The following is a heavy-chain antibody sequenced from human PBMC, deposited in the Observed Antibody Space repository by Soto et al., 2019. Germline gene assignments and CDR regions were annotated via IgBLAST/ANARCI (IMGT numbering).Heavy chain of an antibody. CDR2: IYHTGST. CDR1: GGSISTVGHY. J-gene: IGHJ4*02. CDR3: ARATGTLRSRNCDY. V-gene: IGHV4-31*03. Sequence: PSETLSLTYSVSGGSISTVGHYWTWIRQPPGKGLEWIGSIYHTGSTYYSKSLRSRLTMSVDTSKSQFSLRLSSVTAADTAVYYCARATGTLRSRNCDYWGQGSLVTVS. D-gene: IGHD1-1*01.